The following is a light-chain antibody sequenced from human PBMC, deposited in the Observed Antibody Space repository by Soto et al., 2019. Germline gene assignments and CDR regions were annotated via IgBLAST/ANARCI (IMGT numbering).Light chain of an antibody. V-gene: IGKV3-20*01. CDR2: GAS. J-gene: IGKJ2*01. CDR3: QQYGSSPHT. CDR1: PSVSSSY. Sequence: EIVLTQSPGTLSLFPGERATLSCRASPSVSSSYLAWYQQKPGQAPRLLIYGASSRATGIPDRFSGSGSGTDFTLTISRLEPEDFAVYYCQQYGSSPHTFGQGTKLEIK.